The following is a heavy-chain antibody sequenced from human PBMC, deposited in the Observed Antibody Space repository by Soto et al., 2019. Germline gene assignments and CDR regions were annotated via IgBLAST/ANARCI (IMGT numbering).Heavy chain of an antibody. J-gene: IGHJ4*02. Sequence: PRGSLRLSCAASGFTFSDYYMSWIRQAPGKGLEWVSYISSSGSTIYYADSVKGRFTISRDNAKNSLYLQMNSLRAEDTAVYYCASGYSSGWYVFDYWGQGTLVTVSS. D-gene: IGHD6-19*01. CDR3: ASGYSSGWYVFDY. CDR2: ISSSGSTI. CDR1: GFTFSDYY. V-gene: IGHV3-11*01.